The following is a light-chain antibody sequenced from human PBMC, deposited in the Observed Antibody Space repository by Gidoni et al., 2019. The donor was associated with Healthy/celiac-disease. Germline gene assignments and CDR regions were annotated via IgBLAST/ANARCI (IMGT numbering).Light chain of an antibody. Sequence: ELVLTQSPGTLSLSPGDRATLSCRASQSVSSSYLVLYQQKPGQAPRLLIYGASSRSTGVPDRFSGSGSATDFTLPISRLEPEDFAVYYCQQYGSSPSITFGQGTRLEIK. V-gene: IGKV3-20*01. CDR2: GAS. CDR3: QQYGSSPSIT. J-gene: IGKJ5*01. CDR1: QSVSSSY.